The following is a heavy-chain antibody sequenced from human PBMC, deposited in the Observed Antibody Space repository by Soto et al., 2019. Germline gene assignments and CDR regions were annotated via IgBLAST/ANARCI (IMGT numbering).Heavy chain of an antibody. CDR2: ISSNSAYI. Sequence: GSLRLSGAASGFTCLSFTMNWVRQAPGKGLEWVSTISSNSAYIYYTDALRGRFTISRDNAKNSLHLQMNSLRAEDTAVHYCTRDASRDSSARGWFDPWGPGTLVTVSS. D-gene: IGHD6-13*01. V-gene: IGHV3-21*01. CDR1: GFTCLSFT. J-gene: IGHJ5*02. CDR3: TRDASRDSSARGWFDP.